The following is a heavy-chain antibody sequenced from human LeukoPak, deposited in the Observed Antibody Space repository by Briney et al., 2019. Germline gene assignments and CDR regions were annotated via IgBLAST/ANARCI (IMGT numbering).Heavy chain of an antibody. Sequence: GGSLRLSCAASGFSFGGYAIHWVRQAPGKGLEWVAVVSYDGSNTYYADSVKGRFAISRDNSKKTLYLQMNSPRGDDTAVYYCAREVSWYYFDYWGQGILVTVSS. CDR1: GFSFGGYA. D-gene: IGHD6-13*01. CDR2: VSYDGSNT. J-gene: IGHJ4*02. V-gene: IGHV3-30*09. CDR3: AREVSWYYFDY.